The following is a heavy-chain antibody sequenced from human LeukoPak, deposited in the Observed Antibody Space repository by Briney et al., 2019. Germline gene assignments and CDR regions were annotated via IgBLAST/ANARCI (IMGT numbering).Heavy chain of an antibody. D-gene: IGHD3-22*01. Sequence: ASVKVSCKASGDTFTTYAMHWVRQAPGQRLEWMGRINAGNGNTKYSQKFQGRVSITRDTSASTAYMELSSLRSEDTAVYYCACYYDSSGYDYWGQGTLVTVSS. CDR2: INAGNGNT. J-gene: IGHJ4*02. V-gene: IGHV1-3*01. CDR1: GDTFTTYA. CDR3: ACYYDSSGYDY.